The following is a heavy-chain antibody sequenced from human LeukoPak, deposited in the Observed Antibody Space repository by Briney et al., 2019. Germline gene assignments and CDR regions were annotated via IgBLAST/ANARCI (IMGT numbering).Heavy chain of an antibody. J-gene: IGHJ4*02. CDR3: ASSGGYSGYDFLDY. CDR1: GFTFTSYS. Sequence: GGSLRLSCAASGFTFTSYSMNWVRQAPGKGLEWVSCISSSGTYIYYADSVKGRFTISRDNAKNSLYLQMNSLSAEDTAVYYCASSGGYSGYDFLDYWGQGTLVTVSS. D-gene: IGHD5-12*01. CDR2: ISSSGTYI. V-gene: IGHV3-21*01.